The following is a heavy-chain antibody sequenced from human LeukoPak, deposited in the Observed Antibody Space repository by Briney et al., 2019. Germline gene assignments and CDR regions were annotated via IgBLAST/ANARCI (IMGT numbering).Heavy chain of an antibody. CDR1: NYSISNSLY. D-gene: IGHD4-17*01. CDR3: ARGTYGYYMDV. V-gene: IGHV4-38-2*02. CDR2: IYRSGST. J-gene: IGHJ6*03. Sequence: PSETLSLTCSGSNYSISNSLYWGWLRQPPGKGLEWIGSIYRSGSTFYNPSLKSRVTISLDTSKNQCSLKLSSVTAADTAVYFCARGTYGYYMDVWGKGTTVTVSS.